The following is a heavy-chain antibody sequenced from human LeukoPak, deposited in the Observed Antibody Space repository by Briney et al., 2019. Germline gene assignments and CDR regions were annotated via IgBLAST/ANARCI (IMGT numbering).Heavy chain of an antibody. V-gene: IGHV4-39*01. J-gene: IGHJ4*02. CDR3: ARIYYDSSGYYYEFDY. CDR1: GGSINSRTYY. Sequence: SETLSLTRTVSGGSINSRTYYWGWIRQPPWKGLEWIGNIYYSGSTFYNPSLKSRITISIDTSNNEFSLELSSVTAADTAVYYCARIYYDSSGYYYEFDYWGQGTLVTVSS. D-gene: IGHD3-22*01. CDR2: IYYSGST.